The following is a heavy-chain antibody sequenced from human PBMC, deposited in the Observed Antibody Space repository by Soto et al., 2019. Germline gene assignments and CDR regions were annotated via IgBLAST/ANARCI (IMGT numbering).Heavy chain of an antibody. V-gene: IGHV4-4*02. CDR3: SSNQDFYDSSGYYY. J-gene: IGHJ4*02. CDR1: GGSISSSNW. CDR2: IYHSGST. D-gene: IGHD3-22*01. Sequence: QVQLQESGPGLVKPSWTLSLTCAVSGGSISSSNWWSWVRQPPGKGLEWIGEIYHSGSTNYNPSLKSRATISVDKSKNQFSLKLNSVTAADTAVYYCSSNQDFYDSSGYYYWGQGTLVTVSS.